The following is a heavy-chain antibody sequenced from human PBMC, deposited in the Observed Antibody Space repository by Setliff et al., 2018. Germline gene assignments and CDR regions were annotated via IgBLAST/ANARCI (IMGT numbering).Heavy chain of an antibody. V-gene: IGHV1-18*01. J-gene: IGHJ5*02. CDR1: GYTFNTYG. Sequence: ASVKVSCKTSGYTFNTYGISWVRQAPGQGLEWMGWISCYNGDRRYARGLQGRVTMTTDTPTSTGYMELRRLRSDDTAVYYCARDRPTVVIAAAKASFDHWGQGTLVTVSS. D-gene: IGHD2-2*01. CDR2: ISCYNGDR. CDR3: ARDRPTVVIAAAKASFDH.